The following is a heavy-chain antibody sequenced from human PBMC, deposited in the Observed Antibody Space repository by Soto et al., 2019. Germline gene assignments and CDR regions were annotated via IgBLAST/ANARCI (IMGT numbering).Heavy chain of an antibody. J-gene: IGHJ4*02. Sequence: GGSLRLSCAASGFTFSSYAMHWVRQAPGKGLEWVAVISYDGSKKYYADSVKGRFTISRDNSKNTLYLQMNSLRAEDTAVYYCARDHYYDSSGSRPDYWGQGTLVTVSS. CDR1: GFTFSSYA. D-gene: IGHD3-22*01. CDR2: ISYDGSKK. V-gene: IGHV3-30-3*01. CDR3: ARDHYYDSSGSRPDY.